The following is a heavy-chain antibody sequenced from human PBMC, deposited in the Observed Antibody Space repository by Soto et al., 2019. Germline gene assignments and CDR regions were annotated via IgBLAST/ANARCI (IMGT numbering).Heavy chain of an antibody. CDR3: IRDPYGST. J-gene: IGHJ5*02. CDR2: IKTTSDGGTI. D-gene: IGHD3-10*01. Sequence: EAQLVESGGGLVKPGESLRLSCAASGFTFSTAWMTWVRQAPGRGLEWVARIKTTSDGGTIHYAAPVKGRFTISRDDSKDTLFLQMNSLKIEDTALYYCIRDPYGSTWGQGTLVTVSS. CDR1: GFTFSTAW. V-gene: IGHV3-15*01.